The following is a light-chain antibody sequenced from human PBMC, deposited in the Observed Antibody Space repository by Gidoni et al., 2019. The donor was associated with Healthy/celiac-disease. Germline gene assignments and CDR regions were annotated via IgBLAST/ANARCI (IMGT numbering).Light chain of an antibody. CDR3: QQYGSLPT. CDR2: GAS. CDR1: QSVSSSY. Sequence: EIVLTQSPGTLSLSPGERATLSCRASQSVSSSYLAWYQQKPGQAPRLLIYGASSRATGIPDRFSGSGSGTDFTLTISRLEPEDFAVYYCQQYGSLPTFSGGTKVEIK. J-gene: IGKJ4*01. V-gene: IGKV3-20*01.